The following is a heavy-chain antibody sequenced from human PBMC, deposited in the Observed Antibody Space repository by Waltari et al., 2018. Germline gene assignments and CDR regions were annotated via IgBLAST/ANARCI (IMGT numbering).Heavy chain of an antibody. Sequence: EVQLVESGGGLVKPGGSLRLSCAASGFTFNRYSMNWVRPAQGRGMDGVSSIASVGRYRYYAECGKGRFTISRDNTKLYLQMDSLRVEDTAVYYCARGEQENSFSKYYNGMDVWGQGTVVTVSS. CDR3: ARGEQENSFSKYYNGMDV. D-gene: IGHD1-26*01. J-gene: IGHJ6*01. V-gene: IGHV3-21*02. CDR2: IASVGRYR. CDR1: GFTFNRYS.